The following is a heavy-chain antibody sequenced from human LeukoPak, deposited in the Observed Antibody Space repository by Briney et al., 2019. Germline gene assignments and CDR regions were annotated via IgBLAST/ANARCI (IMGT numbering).Heavy chain of an antibody. CDR1: GDSVSSLHSY. Sequence: PSETLSLSCSVSGDSVSSLHSYWTWIRQPPGKGLEWIGYISYSGNTNYNPSLKSRVTISVDTSENYFSLRLTSVTAADTAVYYCARDYRLVGARENYFYAMDVWGQGTTVTVSS. CDR2: ISYSGNT. J-gene: IGHJ6*02. D-gene: IGHD1-26*01. V-gene: IGHV4-61*03. CDR3: ARDYRLVGARENYFYAMDV.